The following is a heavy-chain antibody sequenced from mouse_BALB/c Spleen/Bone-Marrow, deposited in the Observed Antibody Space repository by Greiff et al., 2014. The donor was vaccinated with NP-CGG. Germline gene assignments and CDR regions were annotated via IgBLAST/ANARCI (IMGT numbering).Heavy chain of an antibody. D-gene: IGHD1-1*01. CDR1: GFTFSSFG. Sequence: EVKLMESGGGLVQPGGSRKLSCAASGFTFSSFGMHWVRQAPEKGLEWVAYISSGSSTIYYADTVMGRFTISRDNPKNTLFLQMTSLRSEDTAMYYCARSGSSSGYFDYLGQGTTLTVSS. V-gene: IGHV5-17*02. J-gene: IGHJ2*01. CDR2: ISSGSSTI. CDR3: ARSGSSSGYFDY.